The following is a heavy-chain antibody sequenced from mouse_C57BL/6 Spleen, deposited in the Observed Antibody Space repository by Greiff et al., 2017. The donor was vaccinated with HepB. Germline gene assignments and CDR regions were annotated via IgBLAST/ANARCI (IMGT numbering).Heavy chain of an antibody. J-gene: IGHJ2*01. CDR2: IWTGGGT. CDR3: ARKITDSSGYLYFDY. V-gene: IGHV2-9-1*01. CDR1: GFSLTSYA. Sequence: VQGVESGPGLVAPSQSLSITCTVSGFSLTSYAISWVRQPPGKGLEWLGVIWTGGGTNYNSALKSRLSISKDNSKSQVFLKMNSLQTDDTARYYCARKITDSSGYLYFDYWGQGTTLTVSS. D-gene: IGHD3-2*02.